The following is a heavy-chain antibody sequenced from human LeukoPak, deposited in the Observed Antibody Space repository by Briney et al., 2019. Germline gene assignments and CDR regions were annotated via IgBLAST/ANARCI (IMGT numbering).Heavy chain of an antibody. V-gene: IGHV7-4-1*02. CDR1: EYTFTSYA. CDR3: ARVLSIAVAGTWDFDY. D-gene: IGHD6-19*01. J-gene: IGHJ4*02. Sequence: ASVKVSCKASEYTFTSYAMNWVRQAPGQGLEWMGWINTNTGNPTYAQGFTGRFVFSLDTSVSTAYLQISSLKAEDTAVYYCARVLSIAVAGTWDFDYWGQGTLVTVSS. CDR2: INTNTGNP.